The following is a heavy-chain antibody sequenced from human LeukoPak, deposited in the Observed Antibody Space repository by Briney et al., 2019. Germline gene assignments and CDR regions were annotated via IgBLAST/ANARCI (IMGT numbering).Heavy chain of an antibody. Sequence: GGSLRLSCAASGFTLSSYWMHWVRQAPGKGLVWVSRINSDGSSTSYADSVKGRFTISRDNAKNTLYLQMNSLRAEDTAVYYCAKDRPDYGGYYGMDVWGQGTTVTVSS. J-gene: IGHJ6*02. D-gene: IGHD3-16*01. CDR2: INSDGSST. V-gene: IGHV3-74*01. CDR3: AKDRPDYGGYYGMDV. CDR1: GFTLSSYW.